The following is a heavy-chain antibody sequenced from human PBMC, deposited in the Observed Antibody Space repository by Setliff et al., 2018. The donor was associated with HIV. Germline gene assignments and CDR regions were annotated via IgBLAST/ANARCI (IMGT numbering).Heavy chain of an antibody. CDR1: GYTFTSYA. CDR3: ARDSVMTVDRGGAGSAFDL. J-gene: IGHJ3*01. D-gene: IGHD2-21*02. CDR2: INTNTGNP. Sequence: ASVKVSCKASGYTFTSYAMNWARQAPGQGLEWMGWINTNTGNPTYAQGFTGRFVFSLDTSVSTAYLQISSLETEDTAMYFCARDSVMTVDRGGAGSAFDLWGQGTMVTVSS. V-gene: IGHV7-4-1*02.